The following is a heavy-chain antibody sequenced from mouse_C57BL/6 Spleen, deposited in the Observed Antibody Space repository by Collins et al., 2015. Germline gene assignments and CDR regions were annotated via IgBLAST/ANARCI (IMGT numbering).Heavy chain of an antibody. Sequence: QVQLQQPGAELVRPGSSVKLSCKASGYTFTSYWMHWVKQRPIQGLEWIGNIDPSDSETHYNQKFKDKATLTVDKSSSTAYMQLSSLTSEDSAVYYCARGSYYLYAMDYWGQGTSVTVSS. CDR1: GYTFTSYW. V-gene: IGHV1-52*01. J-gene: IGHJ4*01. D-gene: IGHD2-12*01. CDR2: IDPSDSET. CDR3: ARGSYYLYAMDY.